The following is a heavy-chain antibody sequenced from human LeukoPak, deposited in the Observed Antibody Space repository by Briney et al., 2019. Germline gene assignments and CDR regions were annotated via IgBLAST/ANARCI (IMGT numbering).Heavy chain of an antibody. Sequence: ASVTVSCTASGYTFTSYYMHWVRQAPGQGLEWMGIINPSGGSTSYAQKFQGRVTMTRDTSTSTVYMELSSLRSEDTAVYYCARGGGIAVAASDAFDIWGQGTMVTVSS. D-gene: IGHD6-19*01. CDR3: ARGGGIAVAASDAFDI. CDR2: INPSGGST. J-gene: IGHJ3*02. CDR1: GYTFTSYY. V-gene: IGHV1-46*01.